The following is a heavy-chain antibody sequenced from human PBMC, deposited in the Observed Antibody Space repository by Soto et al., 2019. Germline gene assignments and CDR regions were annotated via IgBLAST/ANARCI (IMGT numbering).Heavy chain of an antibody. J-gene: IGHJ6*02. CDR2: IDWDDDK. CDR3: ARMGGNWNDGWSYGMDV. D-gene: IGHD1-1*01. Sequence: SGPTLGNPTKSLTLTCTFSGFSLSTSGMSVSWIRQPPGKALEWLARIDWDDDKFYSTSLKSRLTISKDTSKNQVVLTMTNMDPVDTATYYCARMGGNWNDGWSYGMDVWGQGTTVTVSS. V-gene: IGHV2-70*04. CDR1: GFSLSTSGMS.